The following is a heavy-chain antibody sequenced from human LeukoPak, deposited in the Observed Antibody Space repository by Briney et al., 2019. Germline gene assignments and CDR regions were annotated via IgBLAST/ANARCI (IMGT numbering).Heavy chain of an antibody. D-gene: IGHD6-19*01. CDR3: ARADTSSGWYVDY. Sequence: SVKVSCKASGGTFSSYAISWVRQAPGQGLEWMGRIIPILGIANYTQKFQGRVTITADKSTSTAYMELSSLRSEDTAVYYCARADTSSGWYVDYWGQGTLVTVSS. CDR1: GGTFSSYA. J-gene: IGHJ4*02. CDR2: IIPILGIA. V-gene: IGHV1-69*04.